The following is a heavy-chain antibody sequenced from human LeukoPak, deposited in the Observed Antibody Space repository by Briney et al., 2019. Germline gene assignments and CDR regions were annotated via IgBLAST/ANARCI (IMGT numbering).Heavy chain of an antibody. CDR1: GFTFSSYA. CDR2: ISRSGDST. CDR3: ARYSGIVPTTPTVFDF. V-gene: IGHV3-23*01. J-gene: IGHJ4*02. D-gene: IGHD5-12*01. Sequence: GGSLRLSCEASGFTFSSYAMSWVRQAPGKGLEWVSSISRSGDSTSYSDSVKGRFSISRDNSKNTVPLQVNSLRAEDTAVYYCARYSGIVPTTPTVFDFWGQGALVTVS.